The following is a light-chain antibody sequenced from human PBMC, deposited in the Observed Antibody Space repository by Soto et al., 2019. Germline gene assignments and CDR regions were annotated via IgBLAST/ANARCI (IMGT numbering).Light chain of an antibody. J-gene: IGLJ2*01. CDR1: SSDVGAYNY. CDR3: SSYTTSSTCT. CDR2: EVT. V-gene: IGLV2-14*01. Sequence: QSALTQPASVSGSPGQSITISCTGTSSDVGAYNYVSWYQQHPGKAPKLMIYEVTNRPSGVSNRFSGSKSGNTASLTISGLQAEDEADYYCSSYTTSSTCTFGGGSKL.